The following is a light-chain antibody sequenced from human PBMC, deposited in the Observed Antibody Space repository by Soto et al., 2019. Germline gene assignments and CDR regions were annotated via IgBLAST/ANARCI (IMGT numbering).Light chain of an antibody. V-gene: IGLV2-14*03. J-gene: IGLJ3*02. CDR3: SSYTNSDSWV. CDR2: DVS. CDR1: SSDIGGYDR. Sequence: QSALTQPASVSGSLGQSITISCTGNSSDIGGYDRVSWYQQHPRKAPKLLICDVSFRPSGFSNRFSGSKSGNTASLTISGLQAEDEGDYYCSSYTNSDSWVFGGGTKLTVL.